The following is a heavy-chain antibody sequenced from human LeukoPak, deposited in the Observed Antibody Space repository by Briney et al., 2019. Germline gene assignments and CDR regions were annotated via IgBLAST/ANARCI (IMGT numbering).Heavy chain of an antibody. D-gene: IGHD5-24*01. CDR2: IWPDDSDK. V-gene: IGHV5-51*01. CDR1: GYSFTSYW. Sequence: GESLKISCKGSGYSFTSYWIGWVRQVPGKGLEWMGIIWPDDSDKRYSPSFQGQVTISDDKSISTAYLQWSSLKASDTAMYYCARQGKDGYRVVDYWGQGTLVTVSS. J-gene: IGHJ4*02. CDR3: ARQGKDGYRVVDY.